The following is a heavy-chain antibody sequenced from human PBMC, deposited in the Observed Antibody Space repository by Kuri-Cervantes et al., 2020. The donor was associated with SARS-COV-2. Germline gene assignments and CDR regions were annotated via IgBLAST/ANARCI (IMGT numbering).Heavy chain of an antibody. Sequence: GESLKISCAASGFTFSSYAMHWVRQAPGKGLEWVSSISSSSSYIYYADSVKGRFTISRDNAKNSLYLQMNSLRAEDTAVYYCARDYCSSTSCDNDAFDIWGQGTMVTVSS. CDR2: ISSSSSYI. V-gene: IGHV3-21*01. J-gene: IGHJ3*02. CDR1: GFTFSSYA. D-gene: IGHD2-2*02. CDR3: ARDYCSSTSCDNDAFDI.